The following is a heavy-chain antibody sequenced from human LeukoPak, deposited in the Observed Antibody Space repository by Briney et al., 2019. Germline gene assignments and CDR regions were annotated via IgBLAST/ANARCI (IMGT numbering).Heavy chain of an antibody. CDR3: ARGPPAKPGTGYYYGMDV. CDR2: INHSGST. V-gene: IGHV4-4*02. Sequence: SETLSLTCAVSGGSISSNNWWGWIRQPPGKGLEWIGEINHSGSTNYNPSLKSRVTISVDMSKNQFSLKLSSVTAADTAVYYCARGPPAKPGTGYYYGMDVWGQGTTVTVSS. D-gene: IGHD2-2*01. J-gene: IGHJ6*02. CDR1: GGSISSNNW.